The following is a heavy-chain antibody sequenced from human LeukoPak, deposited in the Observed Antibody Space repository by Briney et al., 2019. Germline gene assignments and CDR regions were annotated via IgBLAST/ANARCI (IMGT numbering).Heavy chain of an antibody. V-gene: IGHV4-59*01. CDR2: IYYSGTT. J-gene: IGHJ6*02. CDR1: GGSISYYY. D-gene: IGHD4/OR15-4a*01. Sequence: SQTLSLTCTVSGGSISYYYWSWIRQSPGHGLESIGYIYYSGTTNYNPSLKSRVSISVDTSKTQFSLQLRSVTAADSAVYYCAREDPQTRVPEGMDVWGQGTTVTVSS. CDR3: AREDPQTRVPEGMDV.